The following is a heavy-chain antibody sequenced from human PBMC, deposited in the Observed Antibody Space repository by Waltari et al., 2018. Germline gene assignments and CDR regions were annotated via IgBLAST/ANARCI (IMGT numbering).Heavy chain of an antibody. V-gene: IGHV4-38-2*01. CDR3: SRQVLGYCTSAACRRLES. Sequence: QVQLQESGPGLVKPSETLSLTCDVSGYSINSGYYWGWIRQSPGKGLEWIATIYHAGDTFYNPSLKSRFTISMDTSKTQFSLKLNSVTAADTAVYFCSRQVLGYCTSAACRRLESWGQGTLVTVSS. D-gene: IGHD2-2*03. CDR1: GYSINSGYY. CDR2: IYHAGDT. J-gene: IGHJ4*02.